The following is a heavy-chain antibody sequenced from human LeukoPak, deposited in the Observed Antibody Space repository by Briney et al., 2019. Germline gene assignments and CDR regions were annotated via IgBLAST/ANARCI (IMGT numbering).Heavy chain of an antibody. D-gene: IGHD1-14*01. CDR1: GFTFSSYS. J-gene: IGHJ4*02. CDR3: ERDPSGLGYFDY. V-gene: IGHV3-21*01. Sequence: GGSLRLSCAASGFTFSSYSMNWVRQAPGKGLEWVSSISSSSSYIYYADSVKGRFTISRDNAKNSLYLQMNSLRAEDTAVYYCERDPSGLGYFDYWGQGTLVTVSS. CDR2: ISSSSSYI.